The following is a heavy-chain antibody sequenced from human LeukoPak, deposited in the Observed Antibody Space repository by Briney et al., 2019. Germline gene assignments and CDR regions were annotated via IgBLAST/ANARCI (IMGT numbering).Heavy chain of an antibody. CDR1: GYTFTSYG. Sequence: ASVKVSCKASGYTFTSYGISWVRQAPGQGLEWMGWISAYSGNTNYAQKLQGRVTMTTDTSTSTAYMELRSLRSDDTAVYYCARMYGIGELFNWFDPWGQGTLVTVSS. D-gene: IGHD3-10*01. CDR3: ARMYGIGELFNWFDP. CDR2: ISAYSGNT. J-gene: IGHJ5*02. V-gene: IGHV1-18*01.